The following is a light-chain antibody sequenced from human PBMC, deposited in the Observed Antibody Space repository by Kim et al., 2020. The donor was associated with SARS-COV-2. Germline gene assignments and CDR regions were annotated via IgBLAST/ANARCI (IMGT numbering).Light chain of an antibody. J-gene: IGLJ2*01. CDR3: NSRDSSGYHLV. V-gene: IGLV3-19*01. CDR1: SLRRNY. Sequence: SSELTQDPAVSVALGQTVRITCQGDSLRRNYASWYQVKPGQAPVLVISGKDNRPPGIPDRFSASTSGNTHSLTITGAQAEDEADYYCNSRDSSGYHLVFGGGTKVTVL. CDR2: GKD.